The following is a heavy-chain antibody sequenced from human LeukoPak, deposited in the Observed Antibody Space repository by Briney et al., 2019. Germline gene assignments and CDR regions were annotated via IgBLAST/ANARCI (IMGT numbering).Heavy chain of an antibody. CDR1: GYTFTGYY. Sequence: ASVKVSCKASGYTFTGYYMHWVRQAPGQGLELMGWINPINGGTNYAQKFQGRVTMTRDTSISTAYMELSRLRSDDTAVYHCARDLVGYCSSTSCSPRPQNWFDPWGQGTLVTVSS. D-gene: IGHD2-2*01. CDR2: INPINGGT. J-gene: IGHJ5*02. CDR3: ARDLVGYCSSTSCSPRPQNWFDP. V-gene: IGHV1-2*02.